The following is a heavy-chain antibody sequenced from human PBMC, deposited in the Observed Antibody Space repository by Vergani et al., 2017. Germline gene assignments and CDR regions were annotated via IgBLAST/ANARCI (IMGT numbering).Heavy chain of an antibody. CDR1: GFRFREHG. Sequence: EVQLLESGGGSVQPGESLRLSCVASGFRFREHGMNWVRQAPGKGLEWVSGISGHDHRTLYADSVKGRFIISRDESKNTLYLQMSSLRVEDTAIYYCAELYGDYGDSPVWGQGTLVTVSS. CDR3: AELYGDYGDSPV. J-gene: IGHJ4*02. D-gene: IGHD4-17*01. CDR2: ISGHDHRT. V-gene: IGHV3-23*01.